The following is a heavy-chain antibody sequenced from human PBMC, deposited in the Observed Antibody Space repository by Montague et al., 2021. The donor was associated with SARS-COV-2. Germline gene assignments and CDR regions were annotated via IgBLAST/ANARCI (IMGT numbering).Heavy chain of an antibody. CDR2: IYTNGST. D-gene: IGHD3-10*01. V-gene: IGHV4-4*07. J-gene: IGHJ6*02. Sequence: SETLSLTCTVSGGSISSYYWSWIRQPAGEGLEWIGRIYTNGSTNXXPSLKCRVTMSVDTSKNQFSLKLSSVTAADTAVYYCAREAWFGDKTSASEYYGMDVWGQGTTVTVSS. CDR1: GGSISSYY. CDR3: AREAWFGDKTSASEYYGMDV.